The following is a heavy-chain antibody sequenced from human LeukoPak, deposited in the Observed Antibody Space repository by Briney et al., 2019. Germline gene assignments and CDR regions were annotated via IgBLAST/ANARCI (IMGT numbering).Heavy chain of an antibody. J-gene: IGHJ4*02. D-gene: IGHD2-21*02. CDR2: ISSSSSTI. V-gene: IGHV3-48*04. Sequence: GGSLRLSCAASGFTFSSYSMNWVRQAPGKGLEWVSYISSSSSTIYYADSVKGRFTTSRDNAKNSLCLQMNSLRAEDTAVYYCARVFHMTSDYWGQGTLVTVSS. CDR1: GFTFSSYS. CDR3: ARVFHMTSDY.